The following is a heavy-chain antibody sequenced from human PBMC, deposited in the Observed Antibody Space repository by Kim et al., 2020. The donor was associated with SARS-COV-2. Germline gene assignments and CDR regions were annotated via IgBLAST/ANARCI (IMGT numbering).Heavy chain of an antibody. CDR1: GYTFTGYY. Sequence: ASVKVSCKASGYTFTGYYMHWVRQAPGQGLEWMGWINPNSGGTNYAQKFQGRVTMTRDTSISTAYMELSRLRSDDTAVYYCARDWVVPAAPSAFHIWGQGTMVTVSS. V-gene: IGHV1-2*02. CDR2: INPNSGGT. D-gene: IGHD2-2*01. CDR3: ARDWVVPAAPSAFHI. J-gene: IGHJ3*02.